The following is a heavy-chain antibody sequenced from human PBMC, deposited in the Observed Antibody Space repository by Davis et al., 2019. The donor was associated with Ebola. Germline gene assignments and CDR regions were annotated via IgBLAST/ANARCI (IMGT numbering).Heavy chain of an antibody. D-gene: IGHD1-26*01. CDR2: IYYSGST. CDR1: GASIISYY. J-gene: IGHJ4*01. V-gene: IGHV4-59*01. Sequence: TLSLTCSVSGASIISYYWSWIRQPPGKGLEWIGHIYYSGSTKYNASLKNRVTISLDTSENQFTLKLSTVTAADTAVYYCARDPSPYTGSFQFDYWGHGSLVTVSS. CDR3: ARDPSPYTGSFQFDY.